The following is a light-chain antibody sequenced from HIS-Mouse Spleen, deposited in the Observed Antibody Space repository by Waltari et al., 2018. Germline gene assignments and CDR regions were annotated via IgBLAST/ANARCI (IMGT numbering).Light chain of an antibody. J-gene: IGLJ2*01. Sequence: SYELTQPPSVSVSPGQTARITCSGDALPKKYAYWYQQKSGQAPVLVSYEDSKRPSGFPARFSGSSSGTMATLTISGAQVEDEADYYCYSTDSSGNHRVFGGGTKLTVL. CDR2: EDS. CDR1: ALPKKY. CDR3: YSTDSSGNHRV. V-gene: IGLV3-10*01.